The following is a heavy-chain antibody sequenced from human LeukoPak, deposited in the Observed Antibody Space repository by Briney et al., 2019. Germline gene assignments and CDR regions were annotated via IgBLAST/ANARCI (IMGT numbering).Heavy chain of an antibody. CDR3: ATTYSSSWGIIDY. CDR2: IRYDGNIK. J-gene: IGHJ4*02. CDR1: GFTFSSYG. D-gene: IGHD6-13*01. V-gene: IGHV3-30*02. Sequence: GGSLRLSCAASGFTFSSYGMHWVRQAPGKGLEWVTFIRYDGNIKYYADSVKGRFTISRDNSRDTLYLQMNSLRAEDTAVYYCATTYSSSWGIIDYWGQGTLVTVSS.